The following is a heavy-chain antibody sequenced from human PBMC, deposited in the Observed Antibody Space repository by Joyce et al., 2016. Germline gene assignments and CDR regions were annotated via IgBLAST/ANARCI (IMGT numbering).Heavy chain of an antibody. Sequence: EVQLVESGGGLVQPGGSLRLSCAASGFSFNTYSINWVRQAPGKGLEWLSYISASSGTIYYADLVKGRFTISRDNAKNSVYLQMNSLRDEDTAVYYCARVGRTGYTCDYWGQGTLVTVSS. D-gene: IGHD5-24*01. CDR2: ISASSGTI. CDR3: ARVGRTGYTCDY. V-gene: IGHV3-48*02. CDR1: GFSFNTYS. J-gene: IGHJ4*02.